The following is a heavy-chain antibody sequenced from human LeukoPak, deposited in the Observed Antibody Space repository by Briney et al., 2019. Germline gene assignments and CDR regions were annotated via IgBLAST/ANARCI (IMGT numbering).Heavy chain of an antibody. Sequence: SETLSLTCAVYGGSFSGYYWSWIRQPPGKGLEWIGEINHSGSTNYNPSLKSRVTISVDTSKNQFSLKLSSVTAADTAVYYCARSEYYYGSGSCYSDYWGQGTLVTVSS. J-gene: IGHJ4*02. CDR3: ARSEYYYGSGSCYSDY. D-gene: IGHD3-10*01. CDR1: GGSFSGYY. V-gene: IGHV4-34*01. CDR2: INHSGST.